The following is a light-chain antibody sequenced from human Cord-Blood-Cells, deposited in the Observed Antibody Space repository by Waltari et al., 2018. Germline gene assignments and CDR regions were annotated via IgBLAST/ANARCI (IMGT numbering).Light chain of an antibody. CDR3: AAWDDSLSGWV. Sequence: QSVLTQPPSASGTPGQRVTISCSGSSSNLGRNYVYWYQQLPGTAPKLLIYRNNQRPSGVPDRFSGSKSGTSASLAINGLRSEDEADYYCAAWDDSLSGWVFGGGTKLTVL. J-gene: IGLJ3*02. CDR2: RNN. V-gene: IGLV1-47*01. CDR1: SSNLGRNY.